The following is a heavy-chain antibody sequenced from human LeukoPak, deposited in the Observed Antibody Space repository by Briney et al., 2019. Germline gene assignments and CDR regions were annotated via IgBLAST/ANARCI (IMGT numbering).Heavy chain of an antibody. CDR3: ARQRYCSSTSCYKYDYYYYYMDV. J-gene: IGHJ6*03. D-gene: IGHD2-2*02. V-gene: IGHV4-39*01. CDR1: GGSVSSTSYY. CDR2: INYSGST. Sequence: SETLSLTCTVSGGSVSSTSYYWGWIRQPPGKGLEWIGSINYSGSTYYNPSLKSRVTISVDTSKNQFSLKLTALTDADTAVYYCARQRYCSSTSCYKYDYYYYYMDVWGKGTTVTVSS.